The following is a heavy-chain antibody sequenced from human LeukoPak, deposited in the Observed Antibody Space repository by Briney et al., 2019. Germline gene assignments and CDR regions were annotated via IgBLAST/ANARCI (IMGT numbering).Heavy chain of an antibody. CDR1: GFTVSRNY. CDR2: IYSGGGT. J-gene: IGHJ4*02. Sequence: GGSLRLSCAASGFTVSRNYMSWVRQAPGKGLEWVSLIYSGGGTYYADSVKGRFTISRDNSKNTLYLQMNSLRAEDTAVYYCATNRMTDPAEIYFDYWGQGTLVTVSS. V-gene: IGHV3-53*01. CDR3: ATNRMTDPAEIYFDY. D-gene: IGHD2-8*01.